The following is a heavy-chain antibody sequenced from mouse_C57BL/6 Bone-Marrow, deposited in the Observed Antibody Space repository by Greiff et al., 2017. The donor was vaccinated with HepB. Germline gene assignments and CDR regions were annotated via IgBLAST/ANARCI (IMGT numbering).Heavy chain of an antibody. D-gene: IGHD1-1*01. Sequence: EVHLVESEGGLVQPGSSMKLSCTASGFTFSDYYMAWVRQVPEKGLEWVANINYDGSSTYYLDSLKSRFIISRDNAKNILYLQMSSLKSEDTATYYCARDGSRYGPLFDYWGQGTTLTVSS. CDR2: INYDGSST. CDR1: GFTFSDYY. V-gene: IGHV5-16*01. J-gene: IGHJ2*01. CDR3: ARDGSRYGPLFDY.